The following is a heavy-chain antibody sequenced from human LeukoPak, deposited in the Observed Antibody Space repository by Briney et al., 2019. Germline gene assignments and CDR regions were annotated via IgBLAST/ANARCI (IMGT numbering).Heavy chain of an antibody. V-gene: IGHV3-53*01. D-gene: IGHD6-19*01. Sequence: PGGSLRLSCAASGFTVSSNYMSWVRQPAGKGLEWLSVLYSGGATFYADSVKGRFTISRDTSKNTLYLQMNDLRADDTAVYYCTKLKGWYGEGFFDYWGQGTLVTVSS. CDR1: GFTVSSNY. CDR3: TKLKGWYGEGFFDY. CDR2: LYSGGAT. J-gene: IGHJ4*02.